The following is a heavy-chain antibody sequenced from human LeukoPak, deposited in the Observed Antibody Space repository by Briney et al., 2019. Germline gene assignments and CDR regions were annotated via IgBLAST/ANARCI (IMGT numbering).Heavy chain of an antibody. V-gene: IGHV4-4*07. CDR2: IYTSGST. J-gene: IGHJ4*02. Sequence: SETLSLTCTVSGGSISSYYWSWIRQPAGKGLEWIGRIYTSGSTNYNPSLKSRVTISVDTSKNQFSLKLSSVTAADTAVYYCARVRRIVVVPAAAIPGAYFDYWGQGTLVTVSS. CDR3: ARVRRIVVVPAAAIPGAYFDY. D-gene: IGHD2-2*01. CDR1: GGSISSYY.